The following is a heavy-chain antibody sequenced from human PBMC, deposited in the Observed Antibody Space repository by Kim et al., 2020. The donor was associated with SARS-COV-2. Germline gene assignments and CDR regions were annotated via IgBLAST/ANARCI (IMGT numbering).Heavy chain of an antibody. Sequence: ASVKVSCKASGYTFTGYYMHWVRQAPGQGLEWMGRINPNSGGTNYAQKFQGRVTMTRDTSISTAYMELSRLRSDDTAVYYCARDRITMVRGWPYYYYYGMDVWGQGTTVTVSS. CDR2: INPNSGGT. J-gene: IGHJ6*02. CDR1: GYTFTGYY. V-gene: IGHV1-2*06. CDR3: ARDRITMVRGWPYYYYYGMDV. D-gene: IGHD3-10*01.